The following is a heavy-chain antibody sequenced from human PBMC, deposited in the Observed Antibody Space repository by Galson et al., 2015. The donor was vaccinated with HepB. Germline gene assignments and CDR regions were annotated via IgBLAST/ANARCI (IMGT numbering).Heavy chain of an antibody. Sequence: SLRLSCAASGFTFSSYAMSWVRQAPGKGLEWVSAISGSGGSTYYADSVKGRFTISRDNSKNTLYLQMNSLRAEDTAVYYCARGGYYDILTGQYGMDVWGQGTTVTVSS. V-gene: IGHV3-23*01. D-gene: IGHD3-9*01. CDR1: GFTFSSYA. CDR3: ARGGYYDILTGQYGMDV. J-gene: IGHJ6*02. CDR2: ISGSGGST.